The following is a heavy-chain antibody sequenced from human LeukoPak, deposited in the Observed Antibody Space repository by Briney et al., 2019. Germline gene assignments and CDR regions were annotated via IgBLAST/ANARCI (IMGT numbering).Heavy chain of an antibody. V-gene: IGHV1-69*13. J-gene: IGHJ3*02. CDR1: GGTFSSYA. D-gene: IGHD3-22*01. CDR2: IIPIFGTA. Sequence: SVKVSCKASGGTFSSYAISWVRQAPGQGLEWMGGIIPIFGTANYAQKFQGRVAITADESTSTAYMELSSLRSEDTAVYYCARGEDYYDSSGYWNDAFDIWGQGTMVTVSS. CDR3: ARGEDYYDSSGYWNDAFDI.